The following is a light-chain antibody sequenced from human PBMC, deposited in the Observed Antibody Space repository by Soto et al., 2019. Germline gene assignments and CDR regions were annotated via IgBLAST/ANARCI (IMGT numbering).Light chain of an antibody. CDR3: QLLDSFPLT. CDR1: QSVRSNY. CDR2: GAS. Sequence: EIVLTQSPGTLSLSPGERATLSCRASQSVRSNYLGWYQQKPGQAPRLLIHGASSRATGIPDRISGSGSGTDFTLTISSLQPEDFASYYCQLLDSFPLTFGQGTRLEIK. J-gene: IGKJ5*01. V-gene: IGKV3-20*01.